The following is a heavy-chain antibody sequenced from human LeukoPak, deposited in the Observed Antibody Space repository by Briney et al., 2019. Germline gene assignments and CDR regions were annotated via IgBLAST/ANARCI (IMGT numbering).Heavy chain of an antibody. CDR1: GFTFSSYT. CDR2: ISSSSSYI. V-gene: IGHV3-21*01. CDR3: ARDTYDILTGYYKWAFDI. Sequence: GGSLRLSCAASGFTFSSYTMNWVRPAPGKRLEWFSSISSSSSYIYYAYSVKGRFTISRDNAKKSLYLQMNSLRAEDTAVYYCARDTYDILTGYYKWAFDIWGQGTMVTVSS. D-gene: IGHD3-9*01. J-gene: IGHJ3*02.